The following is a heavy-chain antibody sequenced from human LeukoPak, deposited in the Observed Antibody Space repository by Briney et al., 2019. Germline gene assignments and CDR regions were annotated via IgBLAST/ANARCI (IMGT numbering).Heavy chain of an antibody. CDR1: GGSISSYY. D-gene: IGHD5-18*01. Sequence: PSETLSLTCTVSGGSISSYYWSWIRQPPGKGLEWIGYIYYSGSTNYNPSHKSRVTISVDTSKNQFSLKLSSVTAADTAVYYCARGVRGYSYGATQGDYYYYMDVWGKGTTVTVSS. V-gene: IGHV4-59*01. CDR2: IYYSGST. J-gene: IGHJ6*03. CDR3: ARGVRGYSYGATQGDYYYYMDV.